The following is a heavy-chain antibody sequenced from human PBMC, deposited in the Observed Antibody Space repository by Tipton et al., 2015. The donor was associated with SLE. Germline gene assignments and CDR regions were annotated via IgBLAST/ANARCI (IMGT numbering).Heavy chain of an antibody. Sequence: TLSLTCTVSGGSINNYNWSRIRQPPGKGLEWIGYVYYSGSTNYSPSLKSRVTISVDTSKNQFSLKLSSVTAADTAVYYCARRGSYMGPLQAWGQGTLVTVSS. D-gene: IGHD5-24*01. V-gene: IGHV4-59*08. CDR1: GGSINNYN. CDR3: ARRGSYMGPLQA. CDR2: VYYSGST. J-gene: IGHJ5*02.